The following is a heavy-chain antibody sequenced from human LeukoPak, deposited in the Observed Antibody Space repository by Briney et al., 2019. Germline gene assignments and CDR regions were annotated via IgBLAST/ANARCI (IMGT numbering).Heavy chain of an antibody. CDR2: IIPIFGTA. CDR1: GGTFSSYA. V-gene: IGHV1-69*13. J-gene: IGHJ4*02. Sequence: SVKVSCKASGGTFSSYAISWVRQAPGQGLEWMGGIIPIFGTANYAQKFQGRVTITADESTSTAYMELSSLRSEDTAVYYCARIYCSGGSCYNSADFYYFDYWGQGTLVTVSS. CDR3: ARIYCSGGSCYNSADFYYFDY. D-gene: IGHD2-15*01.